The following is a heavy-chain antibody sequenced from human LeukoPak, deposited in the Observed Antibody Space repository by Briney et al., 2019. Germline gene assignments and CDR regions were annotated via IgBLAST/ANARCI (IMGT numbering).Heavy chain of an antibody. J-gene: IGHJ5*02. CDR3: ARDIVVVPAAIGGGRNNWFDP. CDR2: FYTSANT. V-gene: IGHV4-4*09. CDR1: GDSVSGYY. D-gene: IGHD2-2*01. Sequence: SETLSLTCTVSGDSVSGYYGSWIRQPPGKGLEWIGYFYTSANTNYNPSLKSRVTISVDTSKNQFSLKLSSVTAADTAVYYCARDIVVVPAAIGGGRNNWFDPWGQGTLVTVSS.